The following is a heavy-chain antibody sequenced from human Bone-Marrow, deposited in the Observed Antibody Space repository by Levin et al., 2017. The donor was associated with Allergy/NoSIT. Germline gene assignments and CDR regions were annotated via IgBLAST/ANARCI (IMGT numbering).Heavy chain of an antibody. J-gene: IGHJ4*02. CDR3: ARIKWRLTGYYIDY. CDR2: ISGSSSYT. V-gene: IGHV3-11*03. D-gene: IGHD3-9*01. CDR1: GFTFSDYY. Sequence: GGSLRLSCAASGFTFSDYYMSWIRQAPGQGLEWLSYISGSSSYTNNADSVKGRFTISRDNTKNSLYLQMNSLRAEDTAVYYCARIKWRLTGYYIDYWGQGTLVAVSS.